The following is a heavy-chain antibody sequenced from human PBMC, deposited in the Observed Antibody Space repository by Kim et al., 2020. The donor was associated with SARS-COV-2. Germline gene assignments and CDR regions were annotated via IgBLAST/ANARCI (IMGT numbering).Heavy chain of an antibody. Sequence: GGSLRLSCAASGFTFSSYGMHWVRQAPGKGLEWVAVISYDGSNKYYADSVKGRFTISRDNSKNTLYLQMNSLRAEDTAVYYCAKDMRPVDTAMEGLVGIDYWGQGTLVTVSS. CDR3: AKDMRPVDTAMEGLVGIDY. J-gene: IGHJ4*02. V-gene: IGHV3-30*18. D-gene: IGHD5-18*01. CDR2: ISYDGSNK. CDR1: GFTFSSYG.